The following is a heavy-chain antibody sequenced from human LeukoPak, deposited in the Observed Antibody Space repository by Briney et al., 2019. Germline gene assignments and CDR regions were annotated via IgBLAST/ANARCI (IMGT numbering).Heavy chain of an antibody. D-gene: IGHD1-26*01. CDR1: GFDFDAHD. J-gene: IGHJ4*02. CDR2: IRSDGYHT. V-gene: IGHV3-30*02. CDR3: AKPSGSGVDY. Sequence: GGSLRLSCGASGFDFDAHDMHWVRQAPGKGLEWVAFIRSDGYHTYYTDSVKGRFTITRDNSKNTLYLQMNSLRLEDMGIYYCAKPSGSGVDYWGRGTRVTVS.